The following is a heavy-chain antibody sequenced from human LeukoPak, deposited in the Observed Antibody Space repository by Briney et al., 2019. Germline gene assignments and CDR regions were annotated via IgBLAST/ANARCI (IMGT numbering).Heavy chain of an antibody. V-gene: IGHV3-43*01. Sequence: LPGGSLRLSCAASGFTFDDYTMHWVRQAPGKGLEWVSLISWDGGSTYYADSVKGRFTISRDNSKNSLYLQMNSLRTEDTALYYCAKDMVRGADYYYGMDVWGQGTTVTVSS. CDR1: GFTFDDYT. CDR3: AKDMVRGADYYYGMDV. CDR2: ISWDGGST. D-gene: IGHD3-10*01. J-gene: IGHJ6*02.